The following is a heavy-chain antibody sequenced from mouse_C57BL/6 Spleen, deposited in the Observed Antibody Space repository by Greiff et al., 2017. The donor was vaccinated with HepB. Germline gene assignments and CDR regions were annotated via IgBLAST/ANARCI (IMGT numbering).Heavy chain of an antibody. CDR3: ARSGIYSFAY. D-gene: IGHD2-1*01. J-gene: IGHJ3*01. CDR2: INPNNGGT. Sequence: EVKLVESGPELVKPGASVKMSCKASGYTFTDYNMHWVKQSHGKSLEWIGYINPNNGGTSYNQKFKGKATLTVNKSSSTAYMELRSLTSEDSAVYYCARSGIYSFAYWGQGTLVTVSA. V-gene: IGHV1-22*01. CDR1: GYTFTDYN.